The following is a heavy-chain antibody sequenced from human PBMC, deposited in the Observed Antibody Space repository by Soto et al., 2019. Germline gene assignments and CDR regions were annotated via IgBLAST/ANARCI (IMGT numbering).Heavy chain of an antibody. J-gene: IGHJ6*02. Sequence: PGGSLRLSCAASGFTFSSYGMHWVRQAPGKGLEWVAVISYDGSNKYYADSVKGRFTISRDNSKNTLYLQMNSLRAEDTAVYYCAKGGRTYYYFGMDVWRQGTTVTVSS. D-gene: IGHD3-16*01. CDR2: ISYDGSNK. V-gene: IGHV3-30*18. CDR1: GFTFSSYG. CDR3: AKGGRTYYYFGMDV.